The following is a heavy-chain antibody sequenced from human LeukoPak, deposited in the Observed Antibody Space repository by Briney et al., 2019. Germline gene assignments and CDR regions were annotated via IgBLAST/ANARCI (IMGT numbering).Heavy chain of an antibody. V-gene: IGHV3-33*01. J-gene: IGHJ4*02. D-gene: IGHD3-3*01. CDR1: GFTFSSYG. CDR3: ARDSVGYYDFWSGYSYAFDY. CDR2: IWYDGSNK. Sequence: GGSLRLSCAASGFTFSSYGMHWVRQAPGKGLEWVAVIWYDGSNKYYADSVKGRFTISRDNSKNTLYLQMNSLRAEDTAVYYCARDSVGYYDFWSGYSYAFDYWGQGTMVTVSS.